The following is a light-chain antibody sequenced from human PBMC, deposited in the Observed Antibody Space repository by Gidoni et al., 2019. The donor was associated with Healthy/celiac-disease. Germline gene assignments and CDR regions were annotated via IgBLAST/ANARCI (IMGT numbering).Light chain of an antibody. V-gene: IGKV4-1*01. CDR2: WGS. CDR3: QYDYCTPLT. Sequence: SQAESVGERDTINCKSSQSVLYSSNNKNYFAWYQQKPGQPPKLLIYWGSTRESGVPCRFGVCSSETDYTLTITGLQADFVAFYCHQYDYCTPLTFGPGTKVEIK. J-gene: IGKJ3*01. CDR1: QSVLYSSNNKNY.